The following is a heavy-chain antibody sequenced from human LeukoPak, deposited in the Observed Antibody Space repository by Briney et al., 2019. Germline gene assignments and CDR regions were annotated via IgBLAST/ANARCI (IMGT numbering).Heavy chain of an antibody. J-gene: IGHJ4*02. D-gene: IGHD3-22*01. V-gene: IGHV3-48*04. Sequence: QPGGSLRLSCAASGFPFSSYSMNWVRQAPGRGLEWVSYISISSSTIYYADSVKGRFTISRDNAKNSLYLQMNSLRAEDTALYYCARDLYDSSGYSFDYWGQGTLVTVSS. CDR2: ISISSSTI. CDR1: GFPFSSYS. CDR3: ARDLYDSSGYSFDY.